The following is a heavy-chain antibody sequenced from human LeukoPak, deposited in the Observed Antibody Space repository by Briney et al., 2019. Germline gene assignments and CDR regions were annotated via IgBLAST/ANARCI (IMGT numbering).Heavy chain of an antibody. J-gene: IGHJ6*03. V-gene: IGHV3-48*03. CDR3: ARGVRDILSGYYTDYYFYYMDV. CDR2: ISSSLDSSM. CDR1: GFTFSSYE. Sequence: GGSLTLSCAASGFTFSSYEMNWVRQAPGKGLEWVSFISSSLDSSMYYADSVKGRFTISRDNAKNSLYLQMNSLRAEDTAVYYCARGVRDILSGYYTDYYFYYMDVWGKGTTVTVSS. D-gene: IGHD3-3*01.